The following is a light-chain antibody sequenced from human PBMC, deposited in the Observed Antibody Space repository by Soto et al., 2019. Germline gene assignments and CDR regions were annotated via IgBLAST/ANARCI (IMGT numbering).Light chain of an antibody. V-gene: IGKV3-15*01. CDR3: QQYNSWPAIT. CDR2: GAS. CDR1: QSLSSN. J-gene: IGKJ5*01. Sequence: EIVMTQSPATLAVSPGERATLFCRASQSLSSNLAWYQQKPGQAPRLLIYGASSRATGIPARFSGSASGTEFTLTISSLQSEDFAVYYCQQYNSWPAITFGQGTRLEIE.